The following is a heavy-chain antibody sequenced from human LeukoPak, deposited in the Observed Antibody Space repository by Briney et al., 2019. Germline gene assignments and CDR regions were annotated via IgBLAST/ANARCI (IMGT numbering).Heavy chain of an antibody. J-gene: IGHJ3*02. CDR2: IYHTGST. CDR1: GDSISSPKW. V-gene: IGHV4-4*02. CDR3: ARHKYSSGWPPEGAFDI. D-gene: IGHD6-19*01. Sequence: SETLSLTCAVSGDSISSPKWWSWVRQPPGKGLEWIGEIYHTGSTNYNPSLRSRVTIPVDTSKNQFSLKLSSVTAADTAVYYCARHKYSSGWPPEGAFDIWGQGTMVTVSS.